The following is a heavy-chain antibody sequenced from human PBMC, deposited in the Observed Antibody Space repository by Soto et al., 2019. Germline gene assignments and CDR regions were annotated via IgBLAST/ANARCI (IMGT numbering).Heavy chain of an antibody. CDR1: GFTVSSNY. CDR3: ARTSGYSYGTYYYYGMDV. J-gene: IGHJ6*02. D-gene: IGHD5-18*01. Sequence: GGSLRLSGGASGFTVSSNYMSWVRQAPGKGLEWVSVIYSGGSTYYADSVKGRFTISRDNSKNTLYLQMNSLRAEDTAVYYCARTSGYSYGTYYYYGMDVWGQGTAVTVSS. CDR2: IYSGGST. V-gene: IGHV3-53*01.